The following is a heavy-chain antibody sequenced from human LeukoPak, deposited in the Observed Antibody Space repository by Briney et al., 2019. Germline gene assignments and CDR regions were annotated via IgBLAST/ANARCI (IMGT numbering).Heavy chain of an antibody. D-gene: IGHD3-16*01. CDR2: IYSGGST. Sequence: GGSLRLPCAASGFTVSSNYMSWVRQAPGKGLEWVSVIYSGGSTYYADSVKGRFTISRDNSKNTLFLQMDSLRAEDTAVYYCARLGPYSFDYWGQGTLVTVSS. CDR3: ARLGPYSFDY. V-gene: IGHV3-53*01. J-gene: IGHJ4*02. CDR1: GFTVSSNY.